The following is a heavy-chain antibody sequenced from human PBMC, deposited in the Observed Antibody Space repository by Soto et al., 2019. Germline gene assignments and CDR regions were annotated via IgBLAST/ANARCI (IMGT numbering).Heavy chain of an antibody. J-gene: IGHJ5*02. CDR2: IKEDGSEK. Sequence: EVQLVESGGGLVQPGGSLRLSCADSGFILRNYWMSWVRQAPGMGLQWVASIKEDGSEKYYVDPVKVRFTISRENAKKSLYLQMNILIAEDTAVYYCARYRSLDPWGQGILVTVSS. CDR1: GFILRNYW. CDR3: ARYRSLDP. D-gene: IGHD3-16*02. V-gene: IGHV3-7*03.